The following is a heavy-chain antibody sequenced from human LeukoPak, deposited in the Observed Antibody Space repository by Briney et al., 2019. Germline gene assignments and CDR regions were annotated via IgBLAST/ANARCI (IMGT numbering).Heavy chain of an antibody. V-gene: IGHV3-66*01. CDR1: GFTVSSNY. CDR2: IYSGGST. D-gene: IGHD6-13*01. CDR3: ARNGGSRSWYFDY. J-gene: IGHJ4*02. Sequence: GGSLRLSCAASGFTVSSNYMSWVRQAPGKGLEWVSVIYSGGSTYYADSVKGRFTISRDNSKNTLYLQMNSLRAEDTAVYYCARNGGSRSWYFDYWGQGTLVTVSS.